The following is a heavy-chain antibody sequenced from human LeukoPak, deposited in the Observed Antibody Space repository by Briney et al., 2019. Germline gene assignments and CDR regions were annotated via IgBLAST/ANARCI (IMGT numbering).Heavy chain of an antibody. CDR3: ARDEKVLSGTYYPYMDV. V-gene: IGHV3-11*01. D-gene: IGHD1-7*01. CDR2: IGSSGSTI. Sequence: GGSLSLSCAPSGFTFNDYYMSWIRQAPGKGLEWVSYIGSSGSTIYYADSVKGRFTIDRDNGKNSLYPQMNSQRAEDTAIYYWARDEKVLSGTYYPYMDVWGKGTTVIVS. J-gene: IGHJ6*03. CDR1: GFTFNDYY.